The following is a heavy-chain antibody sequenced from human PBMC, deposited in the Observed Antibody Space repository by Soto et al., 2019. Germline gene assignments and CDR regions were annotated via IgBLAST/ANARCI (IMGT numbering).Heavy chain of an antibody. CDR3: AGGGYSYGIYYYYYGMDV. J-gene: IGHJ6*02. D-gene: IGHD5-18*01. CDR1: GGSISSGDYY. V-gene: IGHV4-30-4*01. CDR2: IYYSGST. Sequence: SETLSLTCTVSGGSISSGDYYWSWIRQPPGKGLEWIGYIYYSGSTYYNPSLKSRVTISVDTSKNQFSLKLSSVTAADTAVYYCAGGGYSYGIYYYYYGMDVWGQGTTVTVSS.